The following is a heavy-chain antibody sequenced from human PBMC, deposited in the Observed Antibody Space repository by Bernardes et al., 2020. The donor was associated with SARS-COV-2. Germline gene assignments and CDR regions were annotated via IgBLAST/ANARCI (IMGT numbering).Heavy chain of an antibody. CDR2: IIPIFGTA. J-gene: IGHJ6*02. Sequence: SVKVSCKASGGTFSSYAISWVRQAPGQGLEWMGGIIPIFGTANYAQKFQGRVTITADESTSTAYMELSSLRSEDTAVYYCAYLSELELLSESYDTYYYGMDVWGQGTTVTVSS. CDR1: GGTFSSYA. V-gene: IGHV1-69*13. CDR3: AYLSELELLSESYDTYYYGMDV. D-gene: IGHD2-2*01.